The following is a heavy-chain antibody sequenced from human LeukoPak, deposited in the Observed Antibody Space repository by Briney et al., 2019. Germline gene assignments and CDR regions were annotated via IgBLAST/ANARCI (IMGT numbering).Heavy chain of an antibody. Sequence: ASVKVSCKASGYTFTSYDINWVRQATGQGLEWMGWMTPNSGNTAYAQKFQGRVTIIRNTSISTAYMELSSLTSEDTAVYYCARPRIVGADDAFDIWGQGTMVTVSS. V-gene: IGHV1-8*03. J-gene: IGHJ3*02. CDR2: MTPNSGNT. CDR1: GYTFTSYD. D-gene: IGHD1-26*01. CDR3: ARPRIVGADDAFDI.